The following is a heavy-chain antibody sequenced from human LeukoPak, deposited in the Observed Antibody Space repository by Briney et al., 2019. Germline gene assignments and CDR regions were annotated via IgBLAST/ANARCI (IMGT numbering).Heavy chain of an antibody. Sequence: GASVKVSCKASGGTFSSYAISWVRQAPGQGLEWMGRIIPILGIANYAQKFQGRVTITADKSTSTAYMELSSLRSEDTAVYYCARELQDIVASNFDYWGQGTLVTVSS. V-gene: IGHV1-69*04. CDR1: GGTFSSYA. D-gene: IGHD5-12*01. CDR2: IIPILGIA. J-gene: IGHJ4*02. CDR3: ARELQDIVASNFDY.